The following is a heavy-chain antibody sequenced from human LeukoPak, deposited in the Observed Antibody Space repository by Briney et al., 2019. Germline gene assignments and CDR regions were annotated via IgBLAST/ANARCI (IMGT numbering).Heavy chain of an antibody. CDR3: ARAPPLLVVAGTPDY. CDR1: GFTFNNYI. CDR2: ISSSSDYI. Sequence: GGSLRLSCAASGFTFNNYIMNWVRQAPGKGLEWVSSISSSSDYIYYADSVKGRFTISGDNARNSLYLQMNSLRVEDTAVYYCARAPPLLVVAGTPDYWGQGTLVTVSS. J-gene: IGHJ4*02. D-gene: IGHD6-19*01. V-gene: IGHV3-21*01.